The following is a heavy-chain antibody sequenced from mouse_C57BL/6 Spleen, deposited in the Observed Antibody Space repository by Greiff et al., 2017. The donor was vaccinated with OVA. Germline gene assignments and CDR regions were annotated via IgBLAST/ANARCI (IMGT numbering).Heavy chain of an antibody. CDR1: GFSLTSYG. CDR2: IWSDGST. V-gene: IGHV2-6*03. D-gene: IGHD3-2*02. J-gene: IGHJ3*01. CDR3: ARERELDSSGYPAWFAY. Sequence: VMLVESGPGLVAPSQSLSITCTVSGFSLTSYGVHWVRQPPGKGLEWLVVIWSDGSTTYNSALKSRLSISKDNSKSQVFLKMNSLQTDDTAMYYCARERELDSSGYPAWFAYWGQGTLVTVSA.